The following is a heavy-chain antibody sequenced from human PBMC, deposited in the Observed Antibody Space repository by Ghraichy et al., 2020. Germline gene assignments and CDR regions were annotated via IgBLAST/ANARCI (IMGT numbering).Heavy chain of an antibody. V-gene: IGHV3-23*01. D-gene: IGHD6-13*01. J-gene: IGHJ4*01. CDR3: AKDPRHSSSWYWDY. CDR2: MDGSDDMT. CDR1: GFILRSYA. Sequence: GGSLRLSCAASGFILRSYAMNWVRQVPGKGLEWVSGMDGSDDMTYYAESVKGRFTISRDDSKNTLYLQMKSLRVEDTAIYYCAKDPRHSSSWYWDYWGQGTLVTVSS.